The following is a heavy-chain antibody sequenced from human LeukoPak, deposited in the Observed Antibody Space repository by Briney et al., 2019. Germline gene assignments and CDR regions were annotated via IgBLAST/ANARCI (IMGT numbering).Heavy chain of an antibody. CDR1: GYSISSGYY. Sequence: SETLSLTCTVSGYSISSGYYWGWIRQPPGKGLGWIGRIYHSGSTYYNPSLKSRVTISVDTSKNQFSLKLSSVTAADTAVYYCARVGAAAEYYFDYWGQGTLVTVSS. CDR2: IYHSGST. CDR3: ARVGAAAEYYFDY. V-gene: IGHV4-38-2*02. D-gene: IGHD6-13*01. J-gene: IGHJ4*02.